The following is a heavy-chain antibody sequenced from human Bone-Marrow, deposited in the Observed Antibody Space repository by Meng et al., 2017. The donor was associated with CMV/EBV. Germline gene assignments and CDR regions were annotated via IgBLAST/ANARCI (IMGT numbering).Heavy chain of an antibody. V-gene: IGHV4-61*02. CDR1: GGSISSGSYY. J-gene: IGHJ5*02. Sequence: QGKRQESGPGLVKPSQTLSLTCTVSGGSISSGSYYWSWIRQPAGKGLEWIGRIYTSGSTNYNPSLKSRVTISVDTSKNQFSLKLSSVTAADTAVYYCARDGPLWFGELLGGFDPWGQGTLVTVSS. CDR2: IYTSGST. CDR3: ARDGPLWFGELLGGFDP. D-gene: IGHD3-10*01.